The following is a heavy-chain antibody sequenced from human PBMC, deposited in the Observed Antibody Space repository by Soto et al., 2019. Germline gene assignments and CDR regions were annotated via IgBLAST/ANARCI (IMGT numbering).Heavy chain of an antibody. CDR1: GDTFSFYT. Sequence: SVNASCTASGDTFSFYTINWVRHSPGLGLEWMGRVNPILSMSNYAQKFQGRVTITADESTSTAYMELSSLRSEDTAVYYCARGGDIVLVPTAISWFDPWGQGTLVTVSS. V-gene: IGHV1-69*02. CDR3: ARGGDIVLVPTAISWFDP. D-gene: IGHD2-2*01. J-gene: IGHJ5*02. CDR2: VNPILSMS.